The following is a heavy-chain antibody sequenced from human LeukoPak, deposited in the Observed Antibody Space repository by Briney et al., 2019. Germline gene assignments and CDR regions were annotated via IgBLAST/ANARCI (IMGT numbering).Heavy chain of an antibody. CDR2: IYYSGST. CDR3: ARAGIDIETAGTIHNWFDP. J-gene: IGHJ5*02. CDR1: GGSISSGGYY. Sequence: PSETLSLTCTVSGGSISSGGYYWSWIRQPPGKGLEWIGYIYYSGSTYYNPSLKSRVSISVDTSKNQFSLKLSSVTAADTAVYFCARAGIDIETAGTIHNWFDPWGQGTQVTVSS. D-gene: IGHD6-13*01. V-gene: IGHV4-30-4*08.